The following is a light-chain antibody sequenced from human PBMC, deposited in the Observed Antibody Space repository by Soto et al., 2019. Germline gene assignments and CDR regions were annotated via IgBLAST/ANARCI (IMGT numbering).Light chain of an antibody. CDR3: SSYTSSSSVV. V-gene: IGLV2-14*01. Sequence: QSALTQPASVSGSPGLSITMSCTGTSSDVGGYNYVSWYQQHPGKAPKLMIYDVSNRPSGVSNRFSGSKSGNTASLTISGLQAEDEADYYCSSYTSSSSVVFGGGTKVTVL. CDR1: SSDVGGYNY. J-gene: IGLJ2*01. CDR2: DVS.